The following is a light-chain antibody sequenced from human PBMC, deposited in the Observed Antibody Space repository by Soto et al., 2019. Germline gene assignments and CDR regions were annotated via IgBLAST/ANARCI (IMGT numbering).Light chain of an antibody. J-gene: IGLJ1*01. V-gene: IGLV2-14*01. Sequence: QSALTQPASVSGSPGQSITISCTGTSXDIGRYNYVSWYQHHPGKAPQVMIYGVSNRPSGVSYRFSGSKSGNTASLTISGLQAEDEAEYYCSLGTTTSWVFGTGTKVTVL. CDR1: SXDIGRYNY. CDR2: GVS. CDR3: SLGTTTSWV.